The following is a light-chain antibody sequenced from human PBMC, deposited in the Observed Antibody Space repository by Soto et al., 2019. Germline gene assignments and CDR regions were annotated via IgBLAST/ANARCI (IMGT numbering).Light chain of an antibody. Sequence: DIQMTQSPSTLSGSVGDRVTITCRASQTISSWLAWYQQKPGKAPKLLIYKASTLKSGVPSRFSGSGSGTDFTLTISSLEPEDFAVYYCQQRSNWPPITFGQGTRLE. CDR1: QTISSW. CDR2: KAS. CDR3: QQRSNWPPIT. J-gene: IGKJ5*01. V-gene: IGKV1-5*03.